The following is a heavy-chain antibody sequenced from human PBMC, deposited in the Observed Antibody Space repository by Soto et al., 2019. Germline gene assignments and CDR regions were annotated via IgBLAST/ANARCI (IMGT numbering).Heavy chain of an antibody. D-gene: IGHD3-22*01. Sequence: GGSMRLSCAASGFTVSSNYMSWVRQAPGKGLEWVSVIYSGGSTYYADSVKGRFTISRDNSKNTLYLQMNSLRAEDTAVYYCARNYDSTAGGAFDIWGQGTMVTVSS. V-gene: IGHV3-53*01. CDR3: ARNYDSTAGGAFDI. CDR2: IYSGGST. J-gene: IGHJ3*02. CDR1: GFTVSSNY.